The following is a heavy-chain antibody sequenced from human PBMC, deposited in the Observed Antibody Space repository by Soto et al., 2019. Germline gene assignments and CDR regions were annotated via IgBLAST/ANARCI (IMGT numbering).Heavy chain of an antibody. CDR2: IRYDGSNI. J-gene: IGHJ4*02. D-gene: IGHD3-9*01. CDR1: GSIFRGYG. CDR3: TRVLIRYFDWLLPGDY. V-gene: IGHV3-33*01. Sequence: PGGSLRLSCAASGSIFRGYGMHWVRQAPGKGLEWVAVIRYDGSNINYADSVMGRFTISRDNSKNTLYLEMNSLRAEDTAVYYCTRVLIRYFDWLLPGDYWGQGTLVTVSS.